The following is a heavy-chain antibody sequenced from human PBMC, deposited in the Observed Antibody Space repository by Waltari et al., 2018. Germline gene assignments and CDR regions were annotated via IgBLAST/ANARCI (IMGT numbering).Heavy chain of an antibody. Sequence: EVQLEESGGGLVHPGGSLRLSCEASGFTFRNYAMSWVRQPPGKWLGLISDISSGSITIFSADSVKGRFTTARDNAKSSLYLEMNSLRDEDTAVYYCARGSSGWYGVWFDSWGQGTPVTVSS. CDR1: GFTFRNYA. J-gene: IGHJ5*01. CDR2: ISSGSITI. V-gene: IGHV3-48*02. CDR3: ARGSSGWYGVWFDS. D-gene: IGHD6-19*01.